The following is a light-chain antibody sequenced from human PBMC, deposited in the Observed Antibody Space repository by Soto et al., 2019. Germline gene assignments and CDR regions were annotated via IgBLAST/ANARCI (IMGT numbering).Light chain of an antibody. J-gene: IGLJ3*02. Sequence: QSALTQPASVSGSPGQSITISCPGTSSDVGGYNYVSWYQQHPGKAPKLMIYEVSNRPSGVSNRFSGSKSGNTASLTISGRQSEDEADYYCSSYTSSSTWLFGGVTKLTVL. CDR1: SSDVGGYNY. CDR3: SSYTSSSTWL. CDR2: EVS. V-gene: IGLV2-14*01.